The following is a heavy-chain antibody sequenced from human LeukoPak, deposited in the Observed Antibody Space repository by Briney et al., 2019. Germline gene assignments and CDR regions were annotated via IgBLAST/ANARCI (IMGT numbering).Heavy chain of an antibody. CDR3: ATFDWDLYYFDY. D-gene: IGHD3-9*01. Sequence: GGPLRLSCAASGFTFSDYYMSWIRQAPGKGLEWVSYISSSGSTIYYADSVKGRFTISRDNAKNSLYLQMNSLRAEDTAVYYCATFDWDLYYFDYWGQGTLVTVSS. V-gene: IGHV3-11*01. J-gene: IGHJ4*02. CDR2: ISSSGSTI. CDR1: GFTFSDYY.